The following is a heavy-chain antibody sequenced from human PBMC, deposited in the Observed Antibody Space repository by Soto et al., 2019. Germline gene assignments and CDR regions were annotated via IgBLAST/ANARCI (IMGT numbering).Heavy chain of an antibody. Sequence: GGSLRLSCAASGFTFDDYAMHWVRQAPGKGLEWVSGISWNSGSIGYADSVKGRFTISRDNAKNSLYLQMNSLRAEDTALYYCAKGGPMIIVVVVAANSYYIYFRAKRSTVTVS. CDR1: GFTFDDYA. D-gene: IGHD2-15*01. V-gene: IGHV3-9*01. J-gene: IGHJ6*03. CDR2: ISWNSGSI. CDR3: AKGGPMIIVVVVAANSYYIYF.